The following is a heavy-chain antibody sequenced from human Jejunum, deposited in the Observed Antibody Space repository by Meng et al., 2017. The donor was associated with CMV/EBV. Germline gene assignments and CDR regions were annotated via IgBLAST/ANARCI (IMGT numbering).Heavy chain of an antibody. CDR2: IYSGSSSI. J-gene: IGHJ4*02. D-gene: IGHD4/OR15-4a*01. V-gene: IGHV3-23*03. Sequence: AASELNVSIETMSWVGQPPGGGLEWVSIIYSGSSSIIYEDSVKGRFTISRDDSRNTLYLQMNSLRVEDTAVYYCAKDLRDYGNDYWGQGTLVTVSS. CDR3: AKDLRDYGNDY. CDR1: ELNVSIET.